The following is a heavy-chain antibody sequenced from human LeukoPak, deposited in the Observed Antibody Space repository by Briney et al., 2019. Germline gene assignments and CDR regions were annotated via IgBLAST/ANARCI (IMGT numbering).Heavy chain of an antibody. CDR3: ARPVWGGPEYYFDY. CDR1: GYTFTGYY. D-gene: IGHD3-16*01. J-gene: IGHJ4*02. Sequence: ASVKVSCKASGYTFTGYYMHWVRQAPGQGLEWMGWINPNSGGTNYAQKFQGRVTMTRDTSISTAYMELSRLRSDDTAVYYCARPVWGGPEYYFDYWGQGTLVTVSS. CDR2: INPNSGGT. V-gene: IGHV1-2*02.